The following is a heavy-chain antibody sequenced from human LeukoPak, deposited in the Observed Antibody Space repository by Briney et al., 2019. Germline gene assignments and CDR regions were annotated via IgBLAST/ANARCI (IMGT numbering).Heavy chain of an antibody. CDR2: ISWNSGSI. CDR3: ARDQVVVKSGYYYYYGMDV. J-gene: IGHJ6*02. CDR1: GFTFDDYA. V-gene: IGHV3-9*01. Sequence: GRSLRLSCAASGFTFDDYAMHWVRQAPGKGLEWVSGISWNSGSIGYADSVKGRFTISRDNAKNSLYLQMNSLRAENTAVYYCARDQVVVKSGYYYYYGMDVWGQGTTVTVSS. D-gene: IGHD3-22*01.